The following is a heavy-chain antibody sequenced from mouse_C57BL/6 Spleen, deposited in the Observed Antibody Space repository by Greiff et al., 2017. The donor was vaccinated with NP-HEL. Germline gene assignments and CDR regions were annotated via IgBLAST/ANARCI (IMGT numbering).Heavy chain of an antibody. D-gene: IGHD2-2*01. V-gene: IGHV5-17*01. CDR3: ARPGWVRRRTYAMDY. J-gene: IGHJ4*01. CDR1: GFTFSDYG. Sequence: EVKLMESGGGLVKPGGSLKLSCAASGFTFSDYGMHWVRQAPEKGLEWVAYISSGSSTIYYADTVKGRFTISRDNAKNTLCLQMTSLRSEDTAMYYFARPGWVRRRTYAMDYWGQGTSVTVSS. CDR2: ISSGSSTI.